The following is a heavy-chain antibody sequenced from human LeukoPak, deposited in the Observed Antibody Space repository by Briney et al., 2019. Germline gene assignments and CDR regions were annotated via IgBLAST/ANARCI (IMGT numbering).Heavy chain of an antibody. J-gene: IGHJ4*02. CDR1: GFTFSTYV. CDR2: ISVGAEYI. D-gene: IGHD3-3*01. V-gene: IGHV3-23*01. CDR3: ASGPPFLKYFEY. Sequence: PGGSLRLSCADSGFTFSTYVMNWFRQAPGKGLEWVSTISVGAEYIFYADSVKGRFTISRDDSNNALYLQMHSLRAEDTALYSCASGPPFLKYFEYWGQGTLVTVSS.